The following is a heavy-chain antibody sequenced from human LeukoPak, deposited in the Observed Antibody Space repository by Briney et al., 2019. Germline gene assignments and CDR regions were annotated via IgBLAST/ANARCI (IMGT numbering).Heavy chain of an antibody. Sequence: ASVKLSCKASGGTFSSYAISWVRQAPGQGLEWMGGIIPIFGTANYAQKFQGRVTITADKSTSTAYMELSSLRSEDTAVYYCARDVSKAGYSSGWYYDYWGQGTLVTVSS. J-gene: IGHJ4*02. D-gene: IGHD6-19*01. V-gene: IGHV1-69*06. CDR3: ARDVSKAGYSSGWYYDY. CDR1: GGTFSSYA. CDR2: IIPIFGTA.